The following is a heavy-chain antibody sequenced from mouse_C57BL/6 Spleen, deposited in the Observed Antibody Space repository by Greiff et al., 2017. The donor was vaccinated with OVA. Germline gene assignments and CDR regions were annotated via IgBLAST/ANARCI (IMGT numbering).Heavy chain of an antibody. V-gene: IGHV5-15*01. CDR3: ARCYDSYWYFDV. Sequence: EVNVVESGGGLVQPGGSLKLSCAASGFTFSDYGMAWVRQAPRKGPEWVAFISNLAYSIYYADTVTGRFTISRENAKNTLYLEMSSLRSEDTAMYYCARCYDSYWYFDVWGTGTTVTVSS. D-gene: IGHD2-4*01. J-gene: IGHJ1*03. CDR2: ISNLAYSI. CDR1: GFTFSDYG.